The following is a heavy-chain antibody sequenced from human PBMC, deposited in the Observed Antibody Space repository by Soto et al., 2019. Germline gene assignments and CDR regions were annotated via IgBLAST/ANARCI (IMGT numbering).Heavy chain of an antibody. CDR2: IDPSDSYT. CDR1: GYSFTSYW. J-gene: IGHJ4*02. D-gene: IGHD2-2*01. Sequence: PGESLKISCKGSGYSFTSYWISWVRQMPGKGLEWMGRIDPSDSYTNYSPSFQGHVTISADKSISTAYLQWSSLKASDTAMYYCVRDGLVPAAIDSRPFDYWGQGTLVTVSS. V-gene: IGHV5-10-1*01. CDR3: VRDGLVPAAIDSRPFDY.